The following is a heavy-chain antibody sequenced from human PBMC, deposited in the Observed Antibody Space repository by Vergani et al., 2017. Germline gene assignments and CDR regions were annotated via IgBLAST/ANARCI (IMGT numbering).Heavy chain of an antibody. Sequence: QVQLVQSGAEVKKPGASVKVSCKVSGYTLTELSMHWVRQAPGKGLEWMGGFDPEDGETIYAQKFQGRVTMTRDTSISTAYMELSRLRSDDTAVYYCARDSGIAAAEFDYWGQGTLVTVSS. J-gene: IGHJ4*02. CDR2: FDPEDGET. CDR1: GYTLTELS. CDR3: ARDSGIAAAEFDY. D-gene: IGHD6-13*01. V-gene: IGHV1-24*01.